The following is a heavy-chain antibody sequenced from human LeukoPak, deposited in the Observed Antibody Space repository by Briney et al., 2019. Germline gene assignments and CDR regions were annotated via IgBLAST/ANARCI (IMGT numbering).Heavy chain of an antibody. Sequence: GGSLRLACAASGFTVSNYTINWVRQPPGKGLEWVSSISRRSTYIYYADSVKGRFTISKDNAKNSLYLQMDSLRAEDTAVYYCARAQVGYNWFDPWGQGTLVTVSS. CDR1: GFTVSNYT. CDR2: ISRRSTYI. CDR3: ARAQVGYNWFDP. V-gene: IGHV3-21*01. D-gene: IGHD1-26*01. J-gene: IGHJ5*02.